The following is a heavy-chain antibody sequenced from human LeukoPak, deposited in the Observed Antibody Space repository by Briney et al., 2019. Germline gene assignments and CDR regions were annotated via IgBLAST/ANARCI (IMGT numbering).Heavy chain of an antibody. CDR2: IIPIFGTA. CDR1: GGTFSSYA. J-gene: IGHJ5*02. D-gene: IGHD2-2*02. V-gene: IGHV1-69*05. Sequence: ASVKVSCKASGGTFSSYAISWVRQAPGQGLEWMGGIIPIFGTANYAQKFQGRVTMTRDTSISTAYMELSRLRSDDTAVYYCARALYCSSTSCYNPTNNWFDPWGQGTLVTVSS. CDR3: ARALYCSSTSCYNPTNNWFDP.